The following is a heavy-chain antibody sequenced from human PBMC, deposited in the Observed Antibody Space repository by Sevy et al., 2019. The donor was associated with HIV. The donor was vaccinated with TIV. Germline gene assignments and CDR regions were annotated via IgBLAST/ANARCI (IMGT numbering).Heavy chain of an antibody. CDR2: ISSSSSYI. Sequence: GGSLRLSCAASGFTFSSYSMNWVRQAPGKGLEWVSSISSSSSYIYYADSVKGRFTISRDNAKNSLYMQMNSLRAEDTAVYYCARDPPTYSYGTFDYWGQGTLVTVSS. CDR3: ARDPPTYSYGTFDY. V-gene: IGHV3-21*01. J-gene: IGHJ4*02. D-gene: IGHD5-18*01. CDR1: GFTFSSYS.